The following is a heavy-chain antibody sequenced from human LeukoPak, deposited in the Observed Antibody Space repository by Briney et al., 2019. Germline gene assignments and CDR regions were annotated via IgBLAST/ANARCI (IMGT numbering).Heavy chain of an antibody. CDR1: GGSISFYY. CDR2: IYTGGNT. J-gene: IGHJ4*02. CDR3: ARDSRYYDFWSGYVDY. Sequence: PSETLSLTCTVSGGSISFYYWTWIRQSAGKGLEWIGRIYTGGNTNYNPSLKSRATLSIDTSKNQFSLMLTSVTAADTAVYSCARDSRYYDFWSGYVDYWGQGVLVTVSS. V-gene: IGHV4-4*07. D-gene: IGHD3-3*01.